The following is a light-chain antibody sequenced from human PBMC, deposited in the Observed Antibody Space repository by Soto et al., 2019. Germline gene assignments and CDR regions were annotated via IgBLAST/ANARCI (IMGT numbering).Light chain of an antibody. J-gene: IGKJ5*01. Sequence: EIVLTQFPGTLSLSPGERYTLSCRAIQSVSSSYLAWYQQKPGQAPRLLIYGASSRATGIPDRFSGSGSGTDFTLTISRLEPEDFAVYYCQQYGSSPLITVGPGTRLEIK. CDR1: QSVSSSY. CDR3: QQYGSSPLIT. CDR2: GAS. V-gene: IGKV3-20*01.